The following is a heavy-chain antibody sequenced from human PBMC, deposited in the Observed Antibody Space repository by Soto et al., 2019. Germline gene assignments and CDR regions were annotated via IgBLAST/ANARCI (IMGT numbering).Heavy chain of an antibody. CDR2: IHYSGTT. D-gene: IGHD3-10*01. CDR3: ARGLYGSGSYNDYYGMDV. CDR1: GSSISSYY. J-gene: IGHJ6*02. V-gene: IGHV4-59*12. Sequence: SETLSLTCTVSGSSISSYYWSWIRQPPGKGLEWIGEIHYSGTTNYNPSLKSRVTISVDKSKNQSCLKLSSVTVADTAGYYCARGLYGSGSYNDYYGMDVWGQGTTVTVSS.